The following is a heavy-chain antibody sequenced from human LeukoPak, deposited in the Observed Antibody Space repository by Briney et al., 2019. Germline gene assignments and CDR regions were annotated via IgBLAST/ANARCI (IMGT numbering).Heavy chain of an antibody. D-gene: IGHD3-22*01. V-gene: IGHV3-49*04. CDR1: GFTFGDYA. CDR3: TRGFYYDSSGYYPY. CDR2: IRSRAYGGTT. J-gene: IGHJ4*02. Sequence: GGSLRLSCTASGFTFGDYAMSWVRQAPGKGLDWVGFIRSRAYGGTTEYAASVKGRFTISRDDSKSIAYLQMNSLKTEDTAVYYCTRGFYYDSSGYYPYWGQGTLVTVSS.